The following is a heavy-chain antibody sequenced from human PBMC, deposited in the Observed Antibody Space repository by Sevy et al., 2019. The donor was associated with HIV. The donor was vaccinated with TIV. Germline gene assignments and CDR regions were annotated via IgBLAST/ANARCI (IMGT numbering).Heavy chain of an antibody. D-gene: IGHD3-16*01. CDR2: IKHDGSEK. CDR3: ARSWGLTDYGMDV. Sequence: GGSLRLSCAASEFTFSSYWMNWVRQAPGKGLEWVANIKHDGSEKYYVDSVKGRLSISRDNAKNSLFLQMDSLRAEDTAVYYCARSWGLTDYGMDVWGQGTTVTVSS. V-gene: IGHV3-7*01. CDR1: EFTFSSYW. J-gene: IGHJ6*02.